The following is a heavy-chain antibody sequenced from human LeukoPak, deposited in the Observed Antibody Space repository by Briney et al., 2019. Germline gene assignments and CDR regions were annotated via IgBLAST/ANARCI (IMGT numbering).Heavy chain of an antibody. CDR3: ARSYYGSGSYIGY. CDR2: ISYDGSNK. D-gene: IGHD3-10*01. CDR1: GFIFSSYA. V-gene: IGHV3-30*04. J-gene: IGHJ4*02. Sequence: PGGSLRLSCAASGFIFSSYAMHWVRQAPGKGLEWVAVISYDGSNKYYADSVKGRFTISRDNYKNTLYLQMNSLRGEDTAVYYCARSYYGSGSYIGYWGQGTLVTVSS.